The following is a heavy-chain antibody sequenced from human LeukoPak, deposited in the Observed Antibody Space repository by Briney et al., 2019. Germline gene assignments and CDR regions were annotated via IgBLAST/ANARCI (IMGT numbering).Heavy chain of an antibody. Sequence: GGTLRLSCAASGFTFSSYGMSWVRQAPGKGLEWVAVISYDGSNKYYADSVKGRFTISRDNSKNTLYLQMNSLRAEDTAVYYCARDFGSTPPLSVFDYWGQGTLVTVSS. V-gene: IGHV3-30*03. CDR1: GFTFSSYG. CDR3: ARDFGSTPPLSVFDY. J-gene: IGHJ4*02. CDR2: ISYDGSNK. D-gene: IGHD3-3*01.